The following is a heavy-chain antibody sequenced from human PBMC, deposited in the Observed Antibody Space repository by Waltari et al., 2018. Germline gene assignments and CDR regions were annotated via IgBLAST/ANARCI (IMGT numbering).Heavy chain of an antibody. CDR1: GGSFSGYY. CDR3: ARGRLGVRRYFDL. Sequence: QVQLQQWGAGLLKPSETLSLTCAVYGGSFSGYYWSWIRQPPGKGLAWIGEINQMGSTNYNPSLKSRVTISVDTSKNQFSLKLSSVTAADTAVYYCARGRLGVRRYFDLWGRGTLVTVSS. CDR2: INQMGST. V-gene: IGHV4-34*01. J-gene: IGHJ2*01.